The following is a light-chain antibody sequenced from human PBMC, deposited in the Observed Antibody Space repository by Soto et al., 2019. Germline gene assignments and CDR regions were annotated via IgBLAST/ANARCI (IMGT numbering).Light chain of an antibody. CDR1: QSINAW. V-gene: IGKV1-5*01. CDR3: QQYHRYST. Sequence: DIQMTQSPSTLSASVGDKFTITCRASQSINAWLAWYQQKPGKAPKLLIYDVSTLDSGVPSRFSGSASGTEFTLTINNLESDDFATYYCQQYHRYSTFGQGTKVDIK. J-gene: IGKJ1*01. CDR2: DVS.